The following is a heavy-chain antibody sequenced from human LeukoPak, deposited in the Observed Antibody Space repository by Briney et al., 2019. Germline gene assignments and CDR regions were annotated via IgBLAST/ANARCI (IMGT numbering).Heavy chain of an antibody. Sequence: GGSLTLSCAASEFTVSSPYMSWVRQPPGKGLEWVSLIHSNGNTNYVDSVKGRFSISRDNSENTVSLQMNSLRVEDTAVYYCARQAPYYYNSTGNPHPLFDIRGQGTGVTVSS. J-gene: IGHJ3*02. CDR3: ARQAPYYYNSTGNPHPLFDI. V-gene: IGHV3-66*04. CDR1: EFTVSSPY. D-gene: IGHD3-22*01. CDR2: IHSNGNT.